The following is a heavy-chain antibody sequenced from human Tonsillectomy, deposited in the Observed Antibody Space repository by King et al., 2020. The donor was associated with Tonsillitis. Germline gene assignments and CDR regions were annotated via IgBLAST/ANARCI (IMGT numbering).Heavy chain of an antibody. CDR3: ARARERVVEGDYYYYGMDV. D-gene: IGHD5-24*01. V-gene: IGHV4-30-4*01. CDR2: IYYSGST. CDR1: GGSISSGDYY. J-gene: IGHJ6*02. Sequence: QLQESGPGLVKPSQTLSLTCTVSGGSISSGDYYWSWIRQPPGKGLEWIVYIYYSGSTYYNPSLKSRVTISVDTSKNQFSLKLSSVTAADTAVYFCARARERVVEGDYYYYGMDVWGQGTTVTVSS.